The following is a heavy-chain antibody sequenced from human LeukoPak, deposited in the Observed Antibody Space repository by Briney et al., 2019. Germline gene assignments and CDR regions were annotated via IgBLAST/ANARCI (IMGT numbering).Heavy chain of an antibody. CDR1: GYPFTGYY. D-gene: IGHD4-17*01. J-gene: IGHJ4*02. CDR3: ARDLRLGAVTSGGY. CDR2: INPNSGGT. V-gene: IGHV1-2*02. Sequence: ASVKVSCKASGYPFTGYYMHWVRQAPGQGLEWMGWINPNSGGTNYAQKFQGRVTMTRDTSISTAYMELSRLRSDDTAVYYCARDLRLGAVTSGGYWGQGTLVTVSS.